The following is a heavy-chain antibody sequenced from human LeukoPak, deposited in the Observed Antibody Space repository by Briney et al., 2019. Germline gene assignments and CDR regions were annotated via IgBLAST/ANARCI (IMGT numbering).Heavy chain of an antibody. CDR1: GFTFSSYG. CDR2: ISGSGGST. D-gene: IGHD1-26*01. J-gene: IGHJ4*02. CDR3: ARGIVGATYFEYFDY. Sequence: PGGSLRLSCAASGFTFSSYGMSWVRQAPGKGLEWVSAISGSGGSTYYADSVKGRFTISRDNSKNTLYLQMNSLRAEDTAVYYCARGIVGATYFEYFDYWGQGTLVTVSS. V-gene: IGHV3-23*01.